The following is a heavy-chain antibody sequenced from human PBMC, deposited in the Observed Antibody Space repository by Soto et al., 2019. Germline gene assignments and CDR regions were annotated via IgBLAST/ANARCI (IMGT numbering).Heavy chain of an antibody. D-gene: IGHD6-13*01. CDR2: IYHSGST. J-gene: IGHJ5*02. Sequence: QVQLQESGPGLVKPSGTLSLTCAVSGGSISSTNWWSWVRQPPGKGLEWIGDIYHSGSTNYNPSRKRPVTISVDKSKNEFSLELSSVTAADTAVYSCARVIATAVHWFDPWGQGTLVTVSS. V-gene: IGHV4-4*02. CDR1: GGSISSTNW. CDR3: ARVIATAVHWFDP.